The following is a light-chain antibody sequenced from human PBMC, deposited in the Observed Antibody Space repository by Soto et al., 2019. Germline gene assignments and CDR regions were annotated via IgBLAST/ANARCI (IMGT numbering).Light chain of an antibody. CDR2: DAA. J-gene: IGKJ3*01. CDR1: QSVSDF. CDR3: QQRSNCPIFT. V-gene: IGKV3-11*01. Sequence: EIVLTQSPGTLSLFPGDRATISCRASQSVSDFLAWYQQKPGQAPRLLIYDAATRAPGIPARFSGSGSGTAFTLPISSLEPEDSSVYYCQQRSNCPIFTFGPGTKV.